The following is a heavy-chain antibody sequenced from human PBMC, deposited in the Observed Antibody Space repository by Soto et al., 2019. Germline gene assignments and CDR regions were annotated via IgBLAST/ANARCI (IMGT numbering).Heavy chain of an antibody. CDR3: AKVPVYGGNIGYYFDY. J-gene: IGHJ4*02. Sequence: EVQLLESGGGLVQPGGSLRLSCAASGFTFSSYAMSWVRQAPGKGLEWVSAISGSGGSTYYADSVKGRFTISRDNSKNTLYLQMNSLRAEDTAVYYCAKVPVYGGNIGYYFDYWGQGTLVTVSS. D-gene: IGHD1-26*01. CDR1: GFTFSSYA. CDR2: ISGSGGST. V-gene: IGHV3-23*01.